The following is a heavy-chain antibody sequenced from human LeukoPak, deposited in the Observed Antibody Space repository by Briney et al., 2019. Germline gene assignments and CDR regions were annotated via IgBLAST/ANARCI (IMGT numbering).Heavy chain of an antibody. CDR1: GFTFGSYA. J-gene: IGHJ6*02. CDR3: ASPRRAYYDFWSGYSSGDYYGMDV. Sequence: GGSLRLSCAASGFTFGSYAMHWIRQDPGKGLEWVAVISYDGSNKYYADSVKGRFTISRDNSKNTLYLQMNSLRAEDTAVYYCASPRRAYYDFWSGYSSGDYYGMDVWGQGTTVTVSS. V-gene: IGHV3-30-3*01. D-gene: IGHD3-3*01. CDR2: ISYDGSNK.